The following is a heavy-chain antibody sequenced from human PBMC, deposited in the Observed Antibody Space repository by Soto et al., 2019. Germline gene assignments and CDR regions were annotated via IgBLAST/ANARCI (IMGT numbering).Heavy chain of an antibody. J-gene: IGHJ5*02. V-gene: IGHV1-58*01. CDR2: IVVGSGNT. D-gene: IGHD6-6*01. CDR1: GFTFTSSA. Sequence: SVKVSCKASGFTFTSSAVQWVRQARGQRLEWIGWIVVGSGNTNYAQKFQERVTITRDMSTSTAYMELSSPRSEDTAMYYCARGHISSTKTWLDPCGKGTLVPVPS. CDR3: ARGHISSTKTWLDP.